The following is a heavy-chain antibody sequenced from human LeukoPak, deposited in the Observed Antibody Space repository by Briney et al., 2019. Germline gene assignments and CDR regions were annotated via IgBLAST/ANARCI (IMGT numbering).Heavy chain of an antibody. J-gene: IGHJ6*02. CDR2: VWYDGSNK. CDR1: GFSFSSYA. V-gene: IGHV3-30*18. Sequence: PGWSLRLSCADSGFSFSSYAMHWVRLAPGIAMEGVAVVWYDGSNKYYAASVRSRFTISRDNSKNKLSLQLNSVTAADTAVYYCAKEAAVNDTLYGLDAWGQGTMVTVSS. CDR3: AKEAAVNDTLYGLDA. D-gene: IGHD1-1*01.